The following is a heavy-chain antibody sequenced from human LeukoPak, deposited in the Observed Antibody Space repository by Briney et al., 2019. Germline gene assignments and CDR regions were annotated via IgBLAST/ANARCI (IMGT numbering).Heavy chain of an antibody. D-gene: IGHD1-26*01. CDR2: ISWDGGST. Sequence: PGGSLRLSCAASGFTFDDYTMHWVRHAPGKGLEWVSLISWDGGSTYYADSVKGRFTISRDNSKNSLYLQMNSLRAEDTALYYCARVLQWEGHYYYMDVWGKGTTVTVSS. J-gene: IGHJ6*03. CDR3: ARVLQWEGHYYYMDV. V-gene: IGHV3-43*01. CDR1: GFTFDDYT.